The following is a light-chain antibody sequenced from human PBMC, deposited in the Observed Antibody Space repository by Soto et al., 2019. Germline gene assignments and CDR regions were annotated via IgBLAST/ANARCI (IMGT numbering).Light chain of an antibody. CDR3: CSYAGSYTFGV. J-gene: IGLJ1*01. CDR1: SSDVGGYNY. CDR2: DVS. Sequence: QSALIQPRSVSGSPGQSVTISCTGTSSDVGGYNYVSWYQQHPGKAPKLMIYDVSKRPSGVPDRFSGSKSGNTASLTISGLQAEDEADYYCCSYAGSYTFGVFGTGTKLTVL. V-gene: IGLV2-11*01.